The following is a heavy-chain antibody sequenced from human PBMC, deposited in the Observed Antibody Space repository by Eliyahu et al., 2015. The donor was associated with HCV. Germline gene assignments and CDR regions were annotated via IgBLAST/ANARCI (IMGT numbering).Heavy chain of an antibody. CDR2: MYYSGST. D-gene: IGHD2-15*01. CDR3: ARTSAVVVAATYNWFDP. CDR1: GGSISSNSHY. J-gene: IGHJ5*02. V-gene: IGHV4-39*01. Sequence: QVQLQESGPGLVKPSETLSLTCTVSGGSISSNSHYWGWIRQPPTKGLEWIGSMYYSGSTYYNPSLKSRLTMSVDTSKNQFSLKLSSVTAADTAVYYCARTSAVVVAATYNWFDPWGQGILVTVSS.